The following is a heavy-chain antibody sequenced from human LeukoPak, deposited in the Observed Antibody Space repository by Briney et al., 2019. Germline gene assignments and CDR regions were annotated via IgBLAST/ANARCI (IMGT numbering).Heavy chain of an antibody. CDR3: ARTPLCYFDY. D-gene: IGHD1-14*01. Sequence: ASVKVSCKASGGTFSSYAISWVRQAPGQGLEWMGWISAYNGNTNYAQKFQGRVTMTTDTSTSTAYMELRSLRSDDTAVYYCARTPLCYFDYWGQGTLVIVSS. CDR2: ISAYNGNT. V-gene: IGHV1-18*01. J-gene: IGHJ4*02. CDR1: GGTFSSYA.